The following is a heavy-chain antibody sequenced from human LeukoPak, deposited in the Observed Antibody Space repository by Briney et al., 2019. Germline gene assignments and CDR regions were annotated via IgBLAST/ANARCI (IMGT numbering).Heavy chain of an antibody. J-gene: IGHJ4*02. CDR1: GYTFTGYY. CDR2: INPNSGVT. Sequence: ASVKVSCKASGYTFTGYYMHWVRQAPGQGLEWMGRINPNSGVTNYAQKFQGRVTMTRDTSISTAYMELSRLRSDDTAVYDCARDYDYVWRSYDYWGQGTLVTVSS. V-gene: IGHV1-2*06. CDR3: ARDYDYVWRSYDY. D-gene: IGHD3-16*01.